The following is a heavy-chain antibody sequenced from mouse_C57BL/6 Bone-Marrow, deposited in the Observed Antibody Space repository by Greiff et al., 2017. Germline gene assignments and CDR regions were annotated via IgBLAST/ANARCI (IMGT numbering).Heavy chain of an antibody. CDR1: GYTFTDYY. Sequence: QVQLQQSGAELVRPGASVKLSCKASGYTFTDYYINWVKQRPGQGLEWIARIYPGSGNTYYNEKFKGKATLTAEKSSSTAYMQLSSLPSDDSAVYFCASRGSSWGQGTLVTVSA. CDR3: ASRGSS. CDR2: IYPGSGNT. J-gene: IGHJ3*01. V-gene: IGHV1-76*01. D-gene: IGHD1-1*01.